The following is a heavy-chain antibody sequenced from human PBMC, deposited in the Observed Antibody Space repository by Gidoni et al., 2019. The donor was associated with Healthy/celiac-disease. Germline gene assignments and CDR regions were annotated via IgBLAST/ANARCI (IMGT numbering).Heavy chain of an antibody. CDR1: GGSISSSSYY. CDR2: IYYSGST. CDR3: ARPYYYGSGSYDAFDI. D-gene: IGHD3-10*01. J-gene: IGHJ3*02. V-gene: IGHV4-39*01. Sequence: QLQLQESGPGLVKPSETLSLTCTVSGGSISSSSYYWGWIRQPPGKGLEWIGSIYYSGSTYYNPSLKSRVTISVDTSKNQFSLKLSSVTAADTAVYYCARPYYYGSGSYDAFDIWGQGTMVTVSS.